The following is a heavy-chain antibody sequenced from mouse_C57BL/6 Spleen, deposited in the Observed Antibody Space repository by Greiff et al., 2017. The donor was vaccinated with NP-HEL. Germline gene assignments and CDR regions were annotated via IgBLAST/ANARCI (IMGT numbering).Heavy chain of an antibody. CDR1: GFTFSSYA. Sequence: EVKLMESGEGLVKPGGSLKLSCAASGFTFSSYALSWVRQTPEKRLEWVAYISSGGDYIYYADTVKGRFTISRDNARNTLYLQMSSLKSEDTAMYYCTRGPNLYYAMDYWGQGTSVTVSS. CDR3: TRGPNLYYAMDY. D-gene: IGHD3-3*01. J-gene: IGHJ4*01. CDR2: ISSGGDYI. V-gene: IGHV5-9-1*02.